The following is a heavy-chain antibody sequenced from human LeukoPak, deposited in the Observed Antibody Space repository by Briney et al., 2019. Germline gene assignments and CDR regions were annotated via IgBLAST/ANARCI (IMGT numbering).Heavy chain of an antibody. CDR2: INHSGST. CDR3: ARGRITMVRGVTYYFDY. D-gene: IGHD3-10*01. Sequence: SETLSLTCAVYGGSFSGYYWSWIRQPPGKGLEWIGEINHSGSTNYNPSLKSRVTISVDTSKNQFSLKLSSVTAADTAVDYCARGRITMVRGVTYYFDYWGQGTLVTVSS. CDR1: GGSFSGYY. J-gene: IGHJ4*02. V-gene: IGHV4-34*01.